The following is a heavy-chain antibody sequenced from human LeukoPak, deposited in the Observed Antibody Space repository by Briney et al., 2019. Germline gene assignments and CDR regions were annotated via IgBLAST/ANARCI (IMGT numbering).Heavy chain of an antibody. CDR3: AKATYYDFWSGYYLDY. CDR2: ISGSSSST. CDR1: GFTFSSYA. Sequence: GGSLRLSCAASGFTFSSYAMRGVRQAPGKGLEWVSAISGSSSSTYYADSVKGRFTISRDNSKNTLYLQMNSLRAEDTAVYYCAKATYYDFWSGYYLDYWGQGTLVTVSS. J-gene: IGHJ4*02. V-gene: IGHV3-23*01. D-gene: IGHD3-3*01.